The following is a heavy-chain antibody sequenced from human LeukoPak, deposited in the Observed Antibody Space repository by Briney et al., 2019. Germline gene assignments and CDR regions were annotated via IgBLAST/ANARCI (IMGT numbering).Heavy chain of an antibody. J-gene: IGHJ4*02. V-gene: IGHV3-23*01. Sequence: QPGGSLRLSCAASGFTFSSYAMNWVRQAPGKGLEWVSRISGSGGSTYYADSVKGRFTISRDNSKNTVYLQMNSLRAEDTAVYYCAKEVCANGVCYSSFDYWGQGTWSPSPQ. CDR3: AKEVCANGVCYSSFDY. CDR2: ISGSGGST. D-gene: IGHD2-8*01. CDR1: GFTFSSYA.